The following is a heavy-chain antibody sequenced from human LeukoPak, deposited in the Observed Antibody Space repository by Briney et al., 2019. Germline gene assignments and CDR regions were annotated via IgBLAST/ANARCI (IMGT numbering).Heavy chain of an antibody. V-gene: IGHV4-34*01. CDR2: INHSGST. J-gene: IGHJ5*02. CDR1: GGSFRGYY. D-gene: IGHD1-26*01. Sequence: SETLSLTCAVYGGSFRGYYWSWIRQPPGKGLEWIGEINHSGSTNYNPSLKSRVTISVDTYKNQFSMKLSSVTAADTAVYYCATYSGSYSHNWFDPWGQGTLVTVSS. CDR3: ATYSGSYSHNWFDP.